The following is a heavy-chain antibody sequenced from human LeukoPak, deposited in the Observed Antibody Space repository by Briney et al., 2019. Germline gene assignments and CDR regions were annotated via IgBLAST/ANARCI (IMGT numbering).Heavy chain of an antibody. J-gene: IGHJ4*02. CDR2: IYHSGSP. Sequence: SDTLSLTCAVSGYSISSGYYWGWIRQAPGKGLEWIGSIYHSGSPHYNPSLKGRVTMSVDTSKNQFSLKLSSVAAADTAIYYCARDPGGITTRGYWGQGTLVTVSS. D-gene: IGHD3-22*01. CDR1: GYSISSGYY. V-gene: IGHV4-38-2*02. CDR3: ARDPGGITTRGY.